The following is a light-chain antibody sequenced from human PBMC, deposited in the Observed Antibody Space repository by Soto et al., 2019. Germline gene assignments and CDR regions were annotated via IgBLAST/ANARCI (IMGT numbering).Light chain of an antibody. CDR3: QQYDTSPVT. J-gene: IGKJ5*01. Sequence: EIVLTQSPGTLSLSPGEGATLSCRASQSVSTNYLAWYQQKPGQAPRLLIYGASSRPTGIPDRFSGSGSGTDFTLTINRLETEDFAVFYCQQYDTSPVTFGQGTRLAIK. CDR2: GAS. V-gene: IGKV3-20*01. CDR1: QSVSTNY.